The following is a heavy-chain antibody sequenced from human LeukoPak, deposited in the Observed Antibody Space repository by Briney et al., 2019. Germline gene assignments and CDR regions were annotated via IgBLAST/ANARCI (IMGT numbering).Heavy chain of an antibody. Sequence: AGGSLRLSCAAFGFTFSSYDMHWVRHGTGKGLEWVSAIGTAGDTYYPGSVKGRFTTSRENAKNSLYLQMNSLRVGDTAVYYCARGRGWGTFDIWGQGTMVTVSS. CDR1: GFTFSSYD. D-gene: IGHD3-10*01. CDR2: IGTAGDT. V-gene: IGHV3-13*04. J-gene: IGHJ3*02. CDR3: ARGRGWGTFDI.